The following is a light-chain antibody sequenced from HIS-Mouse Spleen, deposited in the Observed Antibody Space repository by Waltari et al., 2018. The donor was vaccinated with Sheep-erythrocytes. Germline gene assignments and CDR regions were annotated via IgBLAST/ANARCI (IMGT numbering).Light chain of an antibody. CDR1: SSDVGGYNY. CDR2: AVS. CDR3: SSYTSSSTQV. V-gene: IGLV2-14*01. J-gene: IGLJ2*01. Sequence: QSALTQPASVSGSPGQSITISCTGTSSDVGGYNYVSWYQPRPGKAPKLMIYAVSKRPSGVSNRFSGSKSGNTASLTISGLQAEDEADYYCSSYTSSSTQVFGGGTKLTVL.